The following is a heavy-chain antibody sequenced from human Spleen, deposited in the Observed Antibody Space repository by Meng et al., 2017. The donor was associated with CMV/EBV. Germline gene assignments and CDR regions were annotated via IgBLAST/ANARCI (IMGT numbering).Heavy chain of an antibody. Sequence: ASVKVSCKASGYTFTGYYMHWVRQAPGQGLEWMGWINPNSGGTNYAQKFQGRVTMTRDTSISTAYMELSRLRSDDTAVYYCARPGYCSSTSCYHYYYYGMDVWGQGTTVTVSS. CDR2: INPNSGGT. J-gene: IGHJ6*02. CDR1: GYTFTGYY. CDR3: ARPGYCSSTSCYHYYYYGMDV. V-gene: IGHV1-2*02. D-gene: IGHD2-2*01.